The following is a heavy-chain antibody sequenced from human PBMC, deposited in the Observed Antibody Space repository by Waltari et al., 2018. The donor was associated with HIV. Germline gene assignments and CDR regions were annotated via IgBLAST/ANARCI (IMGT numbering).Heavy chain of an antibody. CDR3: ARMERHVVVVTDVFDI. J-gene: IGHJ3*02. CDR1: GGSFSGYF. CDR2: INHSGST. D-gene: IGHD2-21*02. V-gene: IGHV4-34*01. Sequence: QVQLQQWGAGLLKPSETLSLTCAVYGGSFSGYFWTWIGQPPGKGLEWIGEINHSGSTNYNPSLKTRVTISLDTSKNQFSLKLTSVTAADTAVYFCARMERHVVVVTDVFDIWGQGTMVTVSS.